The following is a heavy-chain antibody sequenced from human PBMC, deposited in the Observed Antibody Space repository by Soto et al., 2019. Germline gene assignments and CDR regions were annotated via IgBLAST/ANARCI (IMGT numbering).Heavy chain of an antibody. V-gene: IGHV1-69*13. D-gene: IGHD3-3*01. CDR1: GGTFSSYA. CDR3: ARRVLRFLDLRGMDV. J-gene: IGHJ6*02. Sequence: ASVKVSCKASGGTFSSYAISWVRQAPGQGLEWMGGIIPIFGTANYAQKFQGRVTITADESTSTAYMELSSLRSEDTAVYYCARRVLRFLDLRGMDVWGQGTTVTVSS. CDR2: IIPIFGTA.